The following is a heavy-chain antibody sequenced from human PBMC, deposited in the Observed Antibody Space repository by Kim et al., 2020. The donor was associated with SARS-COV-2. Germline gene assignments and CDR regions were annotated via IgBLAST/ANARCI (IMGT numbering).Heavy chain of an antibody. J-gene: IGHJ2*01. V-gene: IGHV3-33*01. CDR3: ARESLPRQHRYFDL. Sequence: ADSVKGRFTISRDNSKNTLYLQMNSLRAEDTAVYYCARESLPRQHRYFDLWGRGTLVTVSS.